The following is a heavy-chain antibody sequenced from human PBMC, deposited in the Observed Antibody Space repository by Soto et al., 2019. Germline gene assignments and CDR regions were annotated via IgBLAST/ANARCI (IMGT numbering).Heavy chain of an antibody. CDR3: AREGRSGYDKGFDY. Sequence: GGSVRLSCAASGFTFSSYSMNWVRQAPGKGLEWVSSISSSSSYIYYADSVKGRFTISRDNAKNSLYLQMNSLRAEDTAVYYCAREGRSGYDKGFDYWGQGTLVTVSS. CDR1: GFTFSSYS. D-gene: IGHD5-12*01. J-gene: IGHJ4*02. V-gene: IGHV3-21*01. CDR2: ISSSSSYI.